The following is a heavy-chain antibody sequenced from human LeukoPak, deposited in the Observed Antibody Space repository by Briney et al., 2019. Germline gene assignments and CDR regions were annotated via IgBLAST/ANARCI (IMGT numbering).Heavy chain of an antibody. CDR1: GFTFSSYA. Sequence: GGSLRLSCAASGFTFSSYALGWVRQAPGKGLEWVSAISGSGGSTYYADSVKGRFTISRDNSKNTLYLQMNSLRAEDTAVYYCAKTKSSGYCYDYWGQGTLVTVSS. CDR2: ISGSGGST. J-gene: IGHJ4*02. CDR3: AKTKSSGYCYDY. D-gene: IGHD3-22*01. V-gene: IGHV3-23*01.